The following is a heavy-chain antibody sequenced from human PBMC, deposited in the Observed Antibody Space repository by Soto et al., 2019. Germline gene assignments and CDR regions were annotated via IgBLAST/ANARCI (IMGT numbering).Heavy chain of an antibody. J-gene: IGHJ5*02. CDR1: GYTLTELS. Sequence: ASVKVSCKVSGYTLTELSMHWVRQAPGKGLEWMGGFDPEDGETIYAQKFQGRVTMTEDTSTDTAYMELSSLRSEDTAVYYCATEIIGTGTTNWFDPWGQGTLVTVSS. D-gene: IGHD1-7*01. CDR3: ATEIIGTGTTNWFDP. CDR2: FDPEDGET. V-gene: IGHV1-24*01.